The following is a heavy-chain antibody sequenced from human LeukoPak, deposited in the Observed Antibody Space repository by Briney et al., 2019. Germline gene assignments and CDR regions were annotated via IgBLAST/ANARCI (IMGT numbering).Heavy chain of an antibody. Sequence: RASETLSLTCNVSGGSINGYYWTWIRQPPQKGLEWIGYMFYNGNTNYNPSLKSRATISVDTSQNQISLRLASVTAADTGTYHCARLTREDGVDVWGQGTTVTVSS. CDR2: MFYNGNT. J-gene: IGHJ6*02. CDR3: ARLTREDGVDV. V-gene: IGHV4-59*08. CDR1: GGSINGYY.